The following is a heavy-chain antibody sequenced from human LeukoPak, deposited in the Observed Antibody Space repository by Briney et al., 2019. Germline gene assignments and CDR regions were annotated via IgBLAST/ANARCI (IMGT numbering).Heavy chain of an antibody. CDR3: ARDNYDFWSGYYENGTPFDP. CDR1: GFTFSSSA. V-gene: IGHV3-48*02. J-gene: IGHJ5*02. CDR2: ISSSSSTI. Sequence: GGSLRLSCVVSGFTFSSSAMSWVRQAPGKGLEWVSYISSSSSTIYYADSVKGRFTISRDNAKNSLYLQMNSLRDEDTAVYYCARDNYDFWSGYYENGTPFDPWGQGTLVTVSS. D-gene: IGHD3-3*01.